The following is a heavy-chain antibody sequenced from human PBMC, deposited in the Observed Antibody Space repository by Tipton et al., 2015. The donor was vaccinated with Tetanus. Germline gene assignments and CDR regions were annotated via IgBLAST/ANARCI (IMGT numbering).Heavy chain of an antibody. V-gene: IGHV3-20*04. D-gene: IGHD3-22*01. CDR2: INWNGDNR. CDR3: ARNYDSSGS. CDR1: GFRVHDHG. J-gene: IGHJ5*02. Sequence: GSLRLSCAASGFRVHDHGMSWVRQGPGKGLEWVSGINWNGDNRDYVDSVKGRFTISRDNANNFLYLQMTSLRPEDTAFYYCARNYDSSGSWGQGTLVAVSS.